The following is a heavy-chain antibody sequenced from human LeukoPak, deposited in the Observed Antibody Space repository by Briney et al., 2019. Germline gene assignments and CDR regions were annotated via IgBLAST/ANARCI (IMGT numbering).Heavy chain of an antibody. CDR1: GGSISSYY. CDR3: TRGGEGAFDI. V-gene: IGHV4-59*01. CDR2: IYYSGST. Sequence: PSETLSLTCTVSGGSISSYYWSWIRQPPGKGLEWIGYIYYSGSTNYNPSLKSRVTISVDTSKNQFSLKLSSVTAADTAVYYCTRGGEGAFDIWGQGTMVTVSS. J-gene: IGHJ3*02.